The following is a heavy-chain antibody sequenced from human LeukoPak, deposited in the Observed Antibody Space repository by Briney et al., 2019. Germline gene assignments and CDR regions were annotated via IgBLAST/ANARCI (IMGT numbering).Heavy chain of an antibody. J-gene: IGHJ4*02. CDR2: VRSKAYGGTT. D-gene: IGHD3-22*01. CDR1: GFTFGDYA. Sequence: PGRSLRLSCTASGFTFGDYAMSWVRQAPEKGLEWVGFVRSKAYGGTTEYAASVKGRFTISRDDSKSIAYLQMNSLKTEDTAVYYCTRIYDSSGYYDYLDYWGQGTLVTVSS. CDR3: TRIYDSSGYYDYLDY. V-gene: IGHV3-49*04.